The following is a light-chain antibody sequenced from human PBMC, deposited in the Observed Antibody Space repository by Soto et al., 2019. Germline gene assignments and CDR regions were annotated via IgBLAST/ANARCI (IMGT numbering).Light chain of an antibody. V-gene: IGKV3-15*01. CDR1: QSVSSN. Sequence: EIVMTQSPATLSVSPGERATVSCRASQSVSSNLAWYQQKPGQAPRLLIYSASTRATGIPARFSGSGSGTEFTLTISSLQPDDFATYYCQHYNSYSEAFGQGTKVDIK. J-gene: IGKJ1*01. CDR3: QHYNSYSEA. CDR2: SAS.